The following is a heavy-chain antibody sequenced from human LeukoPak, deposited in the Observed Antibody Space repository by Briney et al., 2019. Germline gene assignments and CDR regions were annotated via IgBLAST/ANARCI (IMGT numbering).Heavy chain of an antibody. V-gene: IGHV1-69*13. CDR3: AKDRSHCFNGVCSEFDH. Sequence: ASVKVSCKASGGTFSSYAISWVRQAPGQGLEWMGGIIPIFGTANYAQKFQGRVTITADESTSTAYMELSSLRSEDTAVYYCAKDRSHCFNGVCSEFDHWGQGTLATVSS. CDR2: IIPIFGTA. D-gene: IGHD2-8*01. J-gene: IGHJ4*02. CDR1: GGTFSSYA.